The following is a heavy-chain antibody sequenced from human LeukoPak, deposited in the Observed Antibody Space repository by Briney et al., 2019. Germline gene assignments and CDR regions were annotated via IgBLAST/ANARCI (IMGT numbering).Heavy chain of an antibody. CDR2: INSDGSIT. CDR1: GFTFSSYW. D-gene: IGHD2-15*01. V-gene: IGHV3-74*01. CDR3: ARGYSNWYFDL. J-gene: IGHJ2*01. Sequence: GGSLRLSCAASGFTFSSYWMHWVRQAPGKGPVWVSRINSDGSITSYADSVKGRFTISRDNAKSTMYLEMNSLRAEDTAVYYCARGYSNWYFDLWGRGTLVTVSS.